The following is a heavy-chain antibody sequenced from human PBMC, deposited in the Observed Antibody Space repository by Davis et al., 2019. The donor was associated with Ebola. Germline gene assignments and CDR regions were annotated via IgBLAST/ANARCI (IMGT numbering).Heavy chain of an antibody. J-gene: IGHJ4*02. D-gene: IGHD3-10*01. CDR3: TTIRGFNGFFDY. Sequence: GESLKISCAASEFSFSSYAMGWVRQAPGKGLEWVGRIKTESDGGATDYAVPVKGRFTISRDDSKNTLYLQMNSLKTEDTAVYYCTTIRGFNGFFDYWGQGILVTVSS. CDR2: IKTESDGGAT. V-gene: IGHV3-15*01. CDR1: EFSFSSYA.